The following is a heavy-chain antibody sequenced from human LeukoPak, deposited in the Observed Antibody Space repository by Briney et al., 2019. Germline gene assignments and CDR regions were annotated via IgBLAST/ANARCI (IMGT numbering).Heavy chain of an antibody. D-gene: IGHD2-15*01. Sequence: GGSLRLSCAASGFTFSDFYMIRSSQRAINYGDAVKGRFTTSRDNAKNSLFLQMNSLRAEDTAIYYCAGRASDSYLLYWGQGILVTVSA. CDR3: AGRASDSYLLY. J-gene: IGHJ4*02. CDR1: GFTFSDFY. CDR2: RSSQRAI. V-gene: IGHV3-11*01.